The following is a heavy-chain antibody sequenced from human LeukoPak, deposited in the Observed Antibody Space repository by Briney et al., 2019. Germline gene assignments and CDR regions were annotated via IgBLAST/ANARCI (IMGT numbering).Heavy chain of an antibody. Sequence: PGGSLRLSCEASGFTFSIYWMSWVRQAPGKGLEWVANIKQDGSEKYYVDSVKGRFTISRDNAKNSLYLQMNSLRAEDTAMYYCARDSAGNDYWGQGTLVTVSS. CDR3: ARDSAGNDY. V-gene: IGHV3-7*01. CDR2: IKQDGSEK. CDR1: GFTFSIYW. D-gene: IGHD6-13*01. J-gene: IGHJ4*02.